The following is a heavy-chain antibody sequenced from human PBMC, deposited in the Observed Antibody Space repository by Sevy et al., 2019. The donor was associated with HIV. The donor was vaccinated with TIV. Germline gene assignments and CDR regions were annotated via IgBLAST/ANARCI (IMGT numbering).Heavy chain of an antibody. D-gene: IGHD2-2*01. Sequence: GGSLRLSCSASGLTFSDYYMTWIRQAPGKGLESISYISNSGNTVYYADSVKGRFTVSRDNAKKSLYLQLNSLRDEDTAVYYCARDNYCISGDGCYGYGLDVWGQGTTVTVSS. CDR3: ARDNYCISGDGCYGYGLDV. CDR1: GLTFSDYY. J-gene: IGHJ6*02. V-gene: IGHV3-11*01. CDR2: ISNSGNTV.